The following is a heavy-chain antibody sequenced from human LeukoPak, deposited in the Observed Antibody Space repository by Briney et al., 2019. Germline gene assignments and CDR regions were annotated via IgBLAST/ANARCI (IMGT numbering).Heavy chain of an antibody. V-gene: IGHV1-18*01. CDR2: ISTYNGNT. D-gene: IGHD6-13*01. CDR3: ARVVAAAGSYYYYEYTDV. J-gene: IGHJ6*03. CDR1: GYTFTSYG. Sequence: ASVKVSCKASGYTFTSYGISWVRQAPGQGLEWMGWISTYNGNTNYAQKLQGRVTMTTDTSTSTAYMELRSLRSDDTAVYYCARVVAAAGSYYYYEYTDVWGKGTTVTVAS.